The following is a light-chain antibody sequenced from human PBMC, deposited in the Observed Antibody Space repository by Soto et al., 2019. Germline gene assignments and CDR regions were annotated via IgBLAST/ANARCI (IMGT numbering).Light chain of an antibody. CDR1: QSISSY. J-gene: IGKJ2*01. V-gene: IGKV1-39*01. CDR2: DVY. CDR3: QQSYTTPT. Sequence: DIQMTQSPSSLSASVGDRVTITCRASQSISSYLNWYQQKPGKAPKVLLYDVYSLQSGVPSRFSSSGSGTDFTLTISSLQPEAFATYYCQQSYTTPTFGQGTKVEIK.